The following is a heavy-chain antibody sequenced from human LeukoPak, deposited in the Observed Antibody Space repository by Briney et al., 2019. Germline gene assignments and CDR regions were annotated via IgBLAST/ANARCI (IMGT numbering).Heavy chain of an antibody. CDR2: IIPLFGTA. V-gene: IGHV1-69*06. CDR3: ARMGGVAGSDY. J-gene: IGHJ4*02. Sequence: SVKVSCKGSGGTFRSYAISWGGQAPGQRLEWMGGIIPLFGTANYAQKFQGRVTITADKSTSTAYMELSSLRSEDTAVYYCARMGGVAGSDYWGQGTLVTVSS. CDR1: GGTFRSYA. D-gene: IGHD6-19*01.